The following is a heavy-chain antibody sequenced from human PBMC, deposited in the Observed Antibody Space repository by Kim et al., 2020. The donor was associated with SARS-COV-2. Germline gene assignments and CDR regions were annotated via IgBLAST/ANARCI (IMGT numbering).Heavy chain of an antibody. Sequence: YSPSLKSRVTISVDTSKNQFSLKRSSVTAADTAVYYCARGYYGSGSYWVYWGQGTLVTVSS. D-gene: IGHD3-10*01. V-gene: IGHV4-34*01. J-gene: IGHJ4*02. CDR3: ARGYYGSGSYWVY.